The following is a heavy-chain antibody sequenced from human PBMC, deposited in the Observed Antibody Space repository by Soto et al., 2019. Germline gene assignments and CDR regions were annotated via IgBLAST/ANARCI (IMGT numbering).Heavy chain of an antibody. Sequence: QVQLQESGPGLVKPSGTLSLTCAVSGDAISTRRWWTWVRQPPGKGLEWFGDIFHSGDTNYNPSLKSRVFISVDKSQNQFSLKVSSVTAADTAVYYCAYSTGWYRHDVWGQGTLVTVSS. D-gene: IGHD6-19*01. CDR1: GDAISTRRW. V-gene: IGHV4-4*02. J-gene: IGHJ3*01. CDR2: IFHSGDT. CDR3: AYSTGWYRHDV.